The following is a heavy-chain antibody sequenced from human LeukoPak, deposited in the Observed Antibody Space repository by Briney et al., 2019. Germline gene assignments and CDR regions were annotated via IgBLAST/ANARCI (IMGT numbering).Heavy chain of an antibody. CDR3: ARGAAAGTSVGGNFDY. D-gene: IGHD6-13*01. J-gene: IGHJ4*02. Sequence: GGSLRLSCAASGFTFSSYWMSWVRQAPGKGLEWAANIKQDGSEIHYVDSVKGRFTISRDNAKNSLYLQMNSLRAEDTAVYYCARGAAAGTSVGGNFDYWGQGTLVTVSS. CDR1: GFTFSSYW. V-gene: IGHV3-7*01. CDR2: IKQDGSEI.